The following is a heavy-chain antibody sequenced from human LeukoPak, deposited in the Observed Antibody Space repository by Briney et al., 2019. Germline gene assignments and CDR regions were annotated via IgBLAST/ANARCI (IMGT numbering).Heavy chain of an antibody. J-gene: IGHJ6*03. CDR3: AKPATVTYYYYYYMDV. Sequence: GGSLRLSCAASGFTFSSYAMSWVRQAPGKGLEWVSAISGSGGSTYYADSVKGRFTIPRDNSKNTLYLQMNSLRAEDTAVYYCAKPATVTYYYYYYMDVWGKGTTVTVSS. V-gene: IGHV3-23*01. CDR2: ISGSGGST. D-gene: IGHD4-11*01. CDR1: GFTFSSYA.